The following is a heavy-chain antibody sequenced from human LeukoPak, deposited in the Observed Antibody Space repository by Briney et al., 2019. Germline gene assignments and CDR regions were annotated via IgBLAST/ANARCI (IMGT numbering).Heavy chain of an antibody. V-gene: IGHV3-73*01. CDR1: GFTFSGSA. Sequence: GGSLKLSCAASGFTFSGSAMHWVRRASGKGLEWVGRIRSKANSYATAYAASAKGRFTISRDDSKNTAYLQMSSLKTEDTAVYYCTRLSAVAAATGTGYYYYMDVWGKGTTVTVSS. CDR3: TRLSAVAAATGTGYYYYMDV. J-gene: IGHJ6*03. CDR2: IRSKANSYAT. D-gene: IGHD1-1*01.